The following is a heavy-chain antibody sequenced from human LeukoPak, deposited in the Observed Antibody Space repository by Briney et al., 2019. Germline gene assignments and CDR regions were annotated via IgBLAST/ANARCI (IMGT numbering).Heavy chain of an antibody. D-gene: IGHD3-9*01. Sequence: SETLSLTCTVSGGSISSSTYYWGWIRQPPGKGLEWIGNVYYSGSTYNNPSLESRVTISIDTSKNQFSLKMSSVTAADTAVYYCARAYYDILTGYYTGWFDPWGQGTLVTVSS. J-gene: IGHJ5*02. V-gene: IGHV4-39*07. CDR1: GGSISSSTYY. CDR3: ARAYYDILTGYYTGWFDP. CDR2: VYYSGST.